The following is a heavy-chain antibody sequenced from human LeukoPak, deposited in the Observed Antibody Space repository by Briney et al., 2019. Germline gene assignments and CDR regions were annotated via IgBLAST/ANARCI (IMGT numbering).Heavy chain of an antibody. CDR2: IDHSGRT. CDR3: ATGHNGKNWFDT. D-gene: IGHD2-8*01. J-gene: IGHJ5*02. CDR1: GYSISSGYY. Sequence: SETLSLTCTVSGYSISSGYYWGWIRQPPGKGLEWIGCIDHSGRTDYNPSLKSRVTVSLDTAKNQYALQLCSVTASDTAIYYSATGHNGKNWFDTWGQGTLVTVSS. V-gene: IGHV4-38-2*02.